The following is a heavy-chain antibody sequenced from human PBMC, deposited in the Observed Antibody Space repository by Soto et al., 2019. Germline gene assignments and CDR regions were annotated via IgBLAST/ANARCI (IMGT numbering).Heavy chain of an antibody. Sequence: SSETLSLTCAVYVGPFRGYYWSWIRQPPGKGLEWIGEINHSGSSKYNPSLKSRVTISVDTSKNQFSLSLSSVTAADTAVYYCSRGQDFWSGYPFDYWGQGTLVTVSS. V-gene: IGHV4-34*01. CDR2: INHSGSS. D-gene: IGHD3-3*01. CDR1: VGPFRGYY. J-gene: IGHJ4*02. CDR3: SRGQDFWSGYPFDY.